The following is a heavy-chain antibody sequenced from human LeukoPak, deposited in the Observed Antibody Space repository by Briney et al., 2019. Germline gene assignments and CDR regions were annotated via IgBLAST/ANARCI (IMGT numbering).Heavy chain of an antibody. J-gene: IGHJ1*01. V-gene: IGHV3-43*02. CDR3: AKDIERASGWFTPGYSQH. Sequence: GGSLRLSCAASGFTFDDYAMHWVRQAPGKGLEWVSLISGDGGSTYYADSAKGRFTISRDNSKNSLYLQMNSLRTEDTALYYCAKDIERASGWFTPGYSQHWGQGTLVTVSS. CDR2: ISGDGGST. D-gene: IGHD6-19*01. CDR1: GFTFDDYA.